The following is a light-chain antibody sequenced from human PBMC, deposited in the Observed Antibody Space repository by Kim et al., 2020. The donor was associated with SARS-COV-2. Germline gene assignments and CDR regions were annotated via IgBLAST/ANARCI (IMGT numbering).Light chain of an antibody. J-gene: IGKJ3*01. CDR3: QQYYSIPFT. Sequence: ATINCKSSQSVLYSSNNKNYLAWYQQKPGQPPKLLIYWASTRESGVPDRFSGSGSGTDFTLTISSLQAADVAVYYCQQYYSIPFTFGPGTKVDIK. V-gene: IGKV4-1*01. CDR1: QSVLYSSNNKNY. CDR2: WAS.